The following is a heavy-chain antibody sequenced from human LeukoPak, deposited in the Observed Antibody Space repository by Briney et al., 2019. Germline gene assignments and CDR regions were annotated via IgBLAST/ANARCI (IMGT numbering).Heavy chain of an antibody. CDR2: IYYGGST. V-gene: IGHV4-59*01. Sequence: KPSETLSLTCTVSGGSISSYYWSWIRQPPGKGLEWIGYIYYGGSTNYNPSLKSRVTISVDTSKNQFSLKLSSVTAADTAVYYCASGLSSIAARRGYYYYGMDVWGQGTTVTVSS. CDR1: GGSISSYY. D-gene: IGHD6-6*01. CDR3: ASGLSSIAARRGYYYYGMDV. J-gene: IGHJ6*02.